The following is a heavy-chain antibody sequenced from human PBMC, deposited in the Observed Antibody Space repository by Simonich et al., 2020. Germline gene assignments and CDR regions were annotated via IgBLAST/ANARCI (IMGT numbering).Heavy chain of an antibody. Sequence: QVQLVESGGGVVQPGRSLRLSCAASGFTFSSYAMHWVRQAPSKRLEVVEIISYDESKKYYADSGKGRFTISRDNSKNTRYLQMNSLRAEDTAVYYCARELSKNGEAAAGYYFDYWGQGTLVTVSS. CDR1: GFTFSSYA. CDR2: ISYDESKK. CDR3: ARELSKNGEAAAGYYFDY. J-gene: IGHJ4*02. D-gene: IGHD6-13*01. V-gene: IGHV3-30*07.